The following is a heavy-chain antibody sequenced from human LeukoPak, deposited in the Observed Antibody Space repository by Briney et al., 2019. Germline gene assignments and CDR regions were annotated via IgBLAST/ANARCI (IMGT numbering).Heavy chain of an antibody. CDR2: IYYSGST. V-gene: IGHV4-59*12. Sequence: PSETLSLTCTVSGGSISSYYWSWIRQPPGKGLEWIGYIYYSGSTNYNPSLKSRVTISVDTSKNQFSLKLSSVTAADTAVYYCARRLGYSYGYWFDPWGQGTLVTVSS. CDR3: ARRLGYSYGYWFDP. CDR1: GGSISSYY. J-gene: IGHJ5*02. D-gene: IGHD5-18*01.